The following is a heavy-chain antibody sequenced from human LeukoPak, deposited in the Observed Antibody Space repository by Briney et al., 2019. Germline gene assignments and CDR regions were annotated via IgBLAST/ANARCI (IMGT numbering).Heavy chain of an antibody. CDR3: ARQGSYYYDSSGYYAKGYFDY. D-gene: IGHD3-22*01. J-gene: IGHJ4*02. Sequence: SETLSLTCTVSGGSISSSSYYWGWIRQPPGTGLEWIGSIYYSGSTYYNPSLKSRVTISVDTSKNQFSLKLSPVTAADTAVYYCARQGSYYYDSSGYYAKGYFDYWGQGTLVTVSS. CDR2: IYYSGST. V-gene: IGHV4-39*01. CDR1: GGSISSSSYY.